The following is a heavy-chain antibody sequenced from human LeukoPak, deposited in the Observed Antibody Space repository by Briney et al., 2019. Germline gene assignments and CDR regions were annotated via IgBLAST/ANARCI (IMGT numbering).Heavy chain of an antibody. Sequence: ASVKVSCKASGYTFTSYAMHWVRQAPGQRLEWMGWINAGNGNTKYSQKFQGRVTITRDTSASTAYMELSSLRSEDTAVYYCARDKGDPAASHYYYYMDVWGKGTTVTVSS. CDR1: GYTFTSYA. CDR2: INAGNGNT. J-gene: IGHJ6*03. CDR3: ARDKGDPAASHYYYYMDV. V-gene: IGHV1-3*01. D-gene: IGHD2-2*01.